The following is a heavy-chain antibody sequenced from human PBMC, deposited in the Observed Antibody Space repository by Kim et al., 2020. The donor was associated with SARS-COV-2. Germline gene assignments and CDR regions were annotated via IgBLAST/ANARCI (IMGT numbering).Heavy chain of an antibody. V-gene: IGHV3-53*01. D-gene: IGHD5-18*01. CDR3: ARGMDTAFAS. J-gene: IGHJ4*02. Sequence: YGESVKDRFTISRDISRNTVHLQMNSLRVEDTAVYYCARGMDTAFASWGQGTLVTVS.